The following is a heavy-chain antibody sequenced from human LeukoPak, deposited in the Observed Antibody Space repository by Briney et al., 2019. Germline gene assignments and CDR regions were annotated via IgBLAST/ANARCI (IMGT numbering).Heavy chain of an antibody. D-gene: IGHD5-12*01. Sequence: PGGSLRLSCAASGITFSTSAMSWVRQAPGRGLECVSVISVGGDRTYYAETVRGRFTISRDNSKNTLYLQMSSLRADDTAIYYCAKGHSAYGTGFDYWGQGTLVTVSS. V-gene: IGHV3-23*01. CDR2: ISVGGDRT. CDR3: AKGHSAYGTGFDY. J-gene: IGHJ4*02. CDR1: GITFSTSA.